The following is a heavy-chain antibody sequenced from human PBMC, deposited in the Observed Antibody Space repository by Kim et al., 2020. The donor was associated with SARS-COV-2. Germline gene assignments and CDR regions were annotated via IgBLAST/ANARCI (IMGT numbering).Heavy chain of an antibody. Sequence: GGSLRLSCAASGFTFSSYGMHWVRQAPGKGLEWVAVISYDGSNKYYADSVKGRFTISRDNSKNTLYLQMNSLRAEDTAVYYCAKDIYEGWDILTGYYLYYYYYGMDVWGQGTTVTVSS. CDR1: GFTFSSYG. V-gene: IGHV3-30*18. D-gene: IGHD3-9*01. CDR3: AKDIYEGWDILTGYYLYYYYYGMDV. J-gene: IGHJ6*02. CDR2: ISYDGSNK.